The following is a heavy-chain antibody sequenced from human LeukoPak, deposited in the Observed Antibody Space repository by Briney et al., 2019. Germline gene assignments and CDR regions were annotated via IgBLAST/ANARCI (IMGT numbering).Heavy chain of an antibody. Sequence: GASVKVSCKASGYTFTSYDINWVRQATGQGLEWMGRLNPNSGSTDYAQKFQGRVTMTRNSSISTVYMELNSLRSEDTAVYYCARVIQYLYYIEVWGKGTTVTVSS. CDR3: ARVIQYLYYIEV. CDR1: GYTFTSYD. CDR2: LNPNSGST. D-gene: IGHD2/OR15-2a*01. J-gene: IGHJ6*03. V-gene: IGHV1-8*01.